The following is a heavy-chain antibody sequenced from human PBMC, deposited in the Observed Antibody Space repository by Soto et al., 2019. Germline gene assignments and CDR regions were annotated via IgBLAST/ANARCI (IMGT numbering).Heavy chain of an antibody. Sequence: QVQLVQSGAEVKKPGSSVKVSCKASGGTFSSYAISWVRQAPGQGLEWMGGIIPIFGTANYAQKFQGRVTITADESTSTAYMELSSLRSEDTAMYYCARAPYYYDSSGYFNFDYWGQGSLVTVSS. J-gene: IGHJ4*02. CDR1: GGTFSSYA. D-gene: IGHD3-22*01. V-gene: IGHV1-69*01. CDR3: ARAPYYYDSSGYFNFDY. CDR2: IIPIFGTA.